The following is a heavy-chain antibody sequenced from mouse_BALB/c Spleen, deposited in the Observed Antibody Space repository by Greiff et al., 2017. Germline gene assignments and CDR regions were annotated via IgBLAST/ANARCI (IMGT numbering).Heavy chain of an antibody. CDR1: GYSFTSYW. V-gene: IGHV1-5*01. Sequence: VQLQQSGTVLARPGASVRMSCKASGYSFTSYWMHWVKQRPGQGLEWIGAIYPGNSDTSYNQKFKGKAKLTAVTSASTAYMELSSLTNEDSAVYYCTRTTDHYFDYWGQGTTLTVSS. J-gene: IGHJ2*01. D-gene: IGHD1-1*01. CDR3: TRTTDHYFDY. CDR2: IYPGNSDT.